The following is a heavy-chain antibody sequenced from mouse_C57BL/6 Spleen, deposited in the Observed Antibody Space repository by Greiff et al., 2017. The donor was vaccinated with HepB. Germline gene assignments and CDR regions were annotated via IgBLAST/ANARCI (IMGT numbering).Heavy chain of an antibody. V-gene: IGHV1-82*01. Sequence: QVQLQQSGPELVKPGASVKISCKASGYAFSSSWMNWVKQRPGKGLEWIGRIYPGDGDTNYNGKFKGKATLTADKSSSTAYMQLSSLTSEDSAVYFCARDYFGLLDYWGQGTSVTVSS. CDR1: GYAFSSSW. J-gene: IGHJ4*01. CDR2: IYPGDGDT. CDR3: ARDYFGLLDY. D-gene: IGHD1-1*01.